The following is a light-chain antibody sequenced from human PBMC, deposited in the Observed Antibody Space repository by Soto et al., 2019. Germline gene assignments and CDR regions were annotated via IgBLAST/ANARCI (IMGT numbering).Light chain of an antibody. CDR2: DAS. CDR1: QSISSW. J-gene: IGKJ5*01. V-gene: IGKV1-5*01. CDR3: QQYNSYSP. Sequence: DIQMTQSPSILSASAGDRVTITCRASQSISSWLAWYQQKPGKAPKLLIYDASSSESGVPSRFSGSGSGTEFTLTISSLQPDDFATYYCQQYNSYSPFGQGTRLEL.